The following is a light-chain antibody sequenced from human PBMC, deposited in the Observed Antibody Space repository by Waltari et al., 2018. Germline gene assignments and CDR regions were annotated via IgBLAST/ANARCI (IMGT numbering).Light chain of an antibody. V-gene: IGLV2-23*01. J-gene: IGLJ3*02. Sequence: QSALTQPASVSGSPGQPTTISCTGPSSDVGNFLLLSWYQQHPGKAPKVIIYEGNKRPSGLSDRFSGSKSGNTASLTISGLQPDDEADYYCCSYVGGTSWVFGGGTKLTVL. CDR2: EGN. CDR3: CSYVGGTSWV. CDR1: SSDVGNFLL.